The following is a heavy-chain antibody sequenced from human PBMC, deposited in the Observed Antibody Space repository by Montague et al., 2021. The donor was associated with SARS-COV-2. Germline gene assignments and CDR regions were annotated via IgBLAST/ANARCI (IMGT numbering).Heavy chain of an antibody. V-gene: IGHV4-59*01. Sequence: SETLSLTCSVSGGSISTYYWSWIRQPPGEGLEWIGYIYYSGSTNYNPSLKSRVTISIDTSKNQFSLELSSVTAADMAVYYCASPGGYCTGGSCYYVYWGQGTLVTVSS. D-gene: IGHD2-15*01. CDR3: ASPGGYCTGGSCYYVY. CDR2: IYYSGST. CDR1: GGSISTYY. J-gene: IGHJ4*02.